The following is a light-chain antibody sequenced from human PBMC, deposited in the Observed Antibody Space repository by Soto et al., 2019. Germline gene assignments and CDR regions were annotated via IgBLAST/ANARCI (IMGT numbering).Light chain of an antibody. V-gene: IGLV2-14*02. J-gene: IGLJ2*01. CDR2: EDS. CDR3: CSYTSSNTLI. CDR1: SSDVGSYNL. Sequence: QSVLTQPASVSGSPGQSITISCTGTSSDVGSYNLVSWYQQHPGKAPKLMIYEDSKRPSGVSNRFSGSKSGNTASLTISGLQAEDEADYYCCSYTSSNTLIFGGGTKLTVL.